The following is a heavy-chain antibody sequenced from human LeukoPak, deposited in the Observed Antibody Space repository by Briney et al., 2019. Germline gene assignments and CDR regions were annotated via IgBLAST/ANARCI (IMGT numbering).Heavy chain of an antibody. D-gene: IGHD3-3*01. CDR1: GGSISSYY. J-gene: IGHJ4*02. CDR3: ARAGYDFWSGYSDY. CDR2: IYYSGST. V-gene: IGHV4-59*01. Sequence: SETLSLTCTVSGGSISSYYWSWIRQPPGKGLEGIGYIYYSGSTNYNPSLKSRVTISVDTSKNQFSLKLSSVTAADTAVYYCARAGYDFWSGYSDYWGQGTLVTVSS.